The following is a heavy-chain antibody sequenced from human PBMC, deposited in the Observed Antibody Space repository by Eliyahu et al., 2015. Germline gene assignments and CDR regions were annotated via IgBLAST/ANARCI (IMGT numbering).Heavy chain of an antibody. CDR1: GYSFTSSW. CDR2: IDPSDSYT. D-gene: IGHD3-10*01. J-gene: IGHJ6*02. CDR3: ASPLITMVRGANYYYGMDV. Sequence: EVQLVQSGAEVKKPGESLRISCKGSGYSFTSSWXSWVRQMPGKGLEWMGRIDPSDSYTNYSPSFQGHVTVSADKSISTAYLQWSSLKASDTAMYYCASPLITMVRGANYYYGMDVWGQGTTVTVSS. V-gene: IGHV5-10-1*03.